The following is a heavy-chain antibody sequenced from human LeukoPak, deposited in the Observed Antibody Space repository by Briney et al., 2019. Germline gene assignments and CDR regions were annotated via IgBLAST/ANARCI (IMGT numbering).Heavy chain of an antibody. CDR1: GYTFTGYY. CDR2: INLNSGST. D-gene: IGHD3-22*01. J-gene: IGHJ4*02. V-gene: IGHV1-2*02. CDR3: ARAGDSVNSA. Sequence: ASVKVSCMDSGYTFTGYYMHWVRQAPGQGLEWMGWINLNSGSTNYARDVHGRVTMTRDTSISTAYMEVSRLRSGDTAVVYCARAGDSVNSAGGEGTLVTVS.